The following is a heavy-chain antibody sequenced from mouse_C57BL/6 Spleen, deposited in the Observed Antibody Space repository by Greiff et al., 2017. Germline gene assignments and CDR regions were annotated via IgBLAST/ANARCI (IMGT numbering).Heavy chain of an antibody. Sequence: EVKLMESGGGLVQPGGSLKLSCAASGFTFSDYYMYWVRQTPEKRLEWVAYISNGGGSTYYPGTVKGRFTISRDNAKNTLYLQMSRLKSEDTAMYYCARQNYGSSFDYGAKGP. J-gene: IGHJ2*01. D-gene: IGHD1-1*01. CDR1: GFTFSDYY. V-gene: IGHV5-12*01. CDR3: ARQNYGSSFDY. CDR2: ISNGGGST.